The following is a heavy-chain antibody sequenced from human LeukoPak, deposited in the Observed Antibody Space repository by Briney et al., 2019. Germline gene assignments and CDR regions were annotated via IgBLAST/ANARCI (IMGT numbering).Heavy chain of an antibody. D-gene: IGHD3-22*01. Sequence: SETLSLTCAVYGGSFSGYYWTWIRQSPGKGLEWIGEINPSGSTYYNPSLKSRLTISRATSKNQFSMRLSSVTAADTAVYYCARGRQEISMILVVMTGVSYYLDVWGKGTTVTVS. CDR3: ARGRQEISMILVVMTGVSYYLDV. V-gene: IGHV4-34*01. J-gene: IGHJ6*03. CDR2: INPSGST. CDR1: GGSFSGYY.